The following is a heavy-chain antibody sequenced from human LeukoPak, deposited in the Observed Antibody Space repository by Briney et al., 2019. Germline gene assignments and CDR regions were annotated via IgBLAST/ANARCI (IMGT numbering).Heavy chain of an antibody. J-gene: IGHJ4*02. Sequence: SEALSLTCAVYGGSFSGYYWSWIRQPPGPGLEWIGEINHSGSTNYNPSLKSRVTISVDTSKNQFSLKLSSVTAADTAVYYCASGRFGETTKPYYFDYWGQGTLVTVSS. CDR3: ASGRFGETTKPYYFDY. V-gene: IGHV4-34*01. D-gene: IGHD3-10*01. CDR2: INHSGST. CDR1: GGSFSGYY.